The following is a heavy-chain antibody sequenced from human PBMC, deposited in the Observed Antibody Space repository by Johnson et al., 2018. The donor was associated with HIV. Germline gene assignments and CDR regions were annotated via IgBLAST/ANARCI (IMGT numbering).Heavy chain of an antibody. J-gene: IGHJ3*02. V-gene: IGHV3-13*01. CDR2: IGSAGDT. CDR1: GFTFRNYD. D-gene: IGHD2-15*01. CDR3: VRDRRGGAFDI. Sequence: MLLVESGGGLVQPGGSLRLSCAASGFTFRNYDMHWVRQATVKSLEWVSAIGSAGDTYYSGSVKGRFTISRESAKNSLYLQMNSLRDGDTAGYDCVRDRRGGAFDIWGQGTTGTVSA.